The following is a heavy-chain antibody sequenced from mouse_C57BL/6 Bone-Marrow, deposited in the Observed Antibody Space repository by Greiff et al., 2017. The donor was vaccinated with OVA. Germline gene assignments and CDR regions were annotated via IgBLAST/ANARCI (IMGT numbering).Heavy chain of an antibody. Sequence: VQLQQPGAELVKPGASVKLSCKASGYTFTSYWMHWVKQRPGQGLEWIGMIHPNSGSTNYNEKFKSKATLTVDKSSSTAYMQLSSLTSEDSAVYCCARSGTTVALDYWGQGTTLTVSS. V-gene: IGHV1-64*01. CDR1: GYTFTSYW. J-gene: IGHJ2*01. CDR2: IHPNSGST. D-gene: IGHD1-1*01. CDR3: ARSGTTVALDY.